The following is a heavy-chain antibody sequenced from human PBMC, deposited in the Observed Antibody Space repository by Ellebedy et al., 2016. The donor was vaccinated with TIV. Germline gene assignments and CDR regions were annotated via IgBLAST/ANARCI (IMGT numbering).Heavy chain of an antibody. V-gene: IGHV3-48*04. CDR2: ISNGGSIV. Sequence: PGGSLRLSCSASGFTFSSYSMNWVRQAPGKGLEWISYISNGGSIVNYADSVQGRFTISRDDAKNSLYLQMNSLRAEDTAVYYCAREHMTSTGSPLDYWGQGTLVTVSS. J-gene: IGHJ4*02. CDR3: AREHMTSTGSPLDY. CDR1: GFTFSSYS. D-gene: IGHD1-1*01.